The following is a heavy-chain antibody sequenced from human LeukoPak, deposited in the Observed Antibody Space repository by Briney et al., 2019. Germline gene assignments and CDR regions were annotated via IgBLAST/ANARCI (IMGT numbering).Heavy chain of an antibody. V-gene: IGHV4-39*01. CDR1: GGSISSSSYY. CDR2: IYYSGST. J-gene: IGHJ3*02. D-gene: IGHD3-22*01. Sequence: PSETLSLTCTVSGGSISSSSYYWGWIRQPPGKGLEWIGSIYYSGSTYYNPSLKSRCTISVDTSKNQFSLKLSSVTAADTAVYYCANSGTMIVDDAFDIWGQGTMVTVSS. CDR3: ANSGTMIVDDAFDI.